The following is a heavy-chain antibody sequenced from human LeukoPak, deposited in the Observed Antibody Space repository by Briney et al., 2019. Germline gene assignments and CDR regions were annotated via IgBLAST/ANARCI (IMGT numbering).Heavy chain of an antibody. CDR3: AGTGYSSGWYYFDY. CDR2: IYTSGST. Sequence: SETLSLTCTVSGGSISSYYWSWIRQPAGKGLEWIGRIYTSGSTNYNPSLKSRVTMSVDTSKNQFSLKLSSVTAADTAVYYCAGTGYSSGWYYFDYWGQGTLVTVS. D-gene: IGHD6-19*01. CDR1: GGSISSYY. V-gene: IGHV4-4*07. J-gene: IGHJ4*02.